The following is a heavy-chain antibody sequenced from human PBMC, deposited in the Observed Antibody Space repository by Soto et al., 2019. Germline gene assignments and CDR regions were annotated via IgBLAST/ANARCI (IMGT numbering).Heavy chain of an antibody. J-gene: IGHJ4*02. V-gene: IGHV1-69*13. CDR3: ASHYDMWSGYLSPVDY. D-gene: IGHD3-3*01. CDR1: GGTFSSYA. Sequence: GASVKVSCKASGGTFSSYAISWVRQAPGQVLEWMGGIIPIFGTANYAQKFQGRVTITADESTSTAYMELSSLRSEDTAVYYCASHYDMWSGYLSPVDYWGQGTLVTVSS. CDR2: IIPIFGTA.